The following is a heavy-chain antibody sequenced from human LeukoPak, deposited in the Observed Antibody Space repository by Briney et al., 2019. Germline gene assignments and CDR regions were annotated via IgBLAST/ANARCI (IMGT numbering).Heavy chain of an antibody. J-gene: IGHJ5*02. Sequence: SETLSLTCAVYGGSFSGYYWTWIRQPPGKGLEWIGEINHSGSTNYNPSLKSRVTISVDTSKNHLSLKLNSVTAADTAVYYCARLSLLPQHITMVREVHPWGQGTLVTVSS. CDR1: GGSFSGYY. CDR2: INHSGST. D-gene: IGHD3-10*01. V-gene: IGHV4-34*01. CDR3: ARLSLLPQHITMVREVHP.